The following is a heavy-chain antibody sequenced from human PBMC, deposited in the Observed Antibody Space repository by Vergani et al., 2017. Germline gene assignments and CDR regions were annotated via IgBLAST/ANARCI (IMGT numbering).Heavy chain of an antibody. D-gene: IGHD5-24*01. CDR1: GFTFSSYS. V-gene: IGHV3-48*02. J-gene: IGHJ4*02. Sequence: EVQLLESGGGLVQPGGSLRLSCAASGFTFSSYSMNWVRQAPGKGLEWVSYISSSSSTIYYADSVKGRFTISRDNAKNSLYLQMNSLRDEDTAVYYCARGPRWLQPGYYFDYWGQGTLVTVSS. CDR3: ARGPRWLQPGYYFDY. CDR2: ISSSSSTI.